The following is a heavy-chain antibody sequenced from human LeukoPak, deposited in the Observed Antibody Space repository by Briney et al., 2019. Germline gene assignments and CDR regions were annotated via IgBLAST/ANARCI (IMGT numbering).Heavy chain of an antibody. CDR2: VYHSGST. D-gene: IGHD3-16*02. J-gene: IGHJ4*02. CDR1: GYSISSGYY. CDR3: ARSTYDYVWGSYRPMYYFDY. Sequence: SETLSLTCTVSGYSISSGYYWGWIRQPPGKGLEWIGSVYHSGSTYYNPSLKSRVTISVDTSKNQFSLKLSSVAAADTAVYYCARSTYDYVWGSYRPMYYFDYWGQGTLVTVSS. V-gene: IGHV4-38-2*02.